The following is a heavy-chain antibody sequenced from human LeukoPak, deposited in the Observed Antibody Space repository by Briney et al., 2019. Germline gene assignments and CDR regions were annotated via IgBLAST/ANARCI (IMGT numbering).Heavy chain of an antibody. V-gene: IGHV4-30-4*01. J-gene: IGHJ5*02. CDR1: GASISSGDYH. CDR2: IHDSGST. CDR3: ARRFGAGNYYYGWFDP. D-gene: IGHD3-10*01. Sequence: PSETPSLTCTVSGASISSGDYHWNWIRQPPGKGLEWIGFIHDSGSTYYNPSLKSRVSISRDMSKNQLSLMLSSVTAADTAVYYCARRFGAGNYYYGWFDPWGQGTLVSVSS.